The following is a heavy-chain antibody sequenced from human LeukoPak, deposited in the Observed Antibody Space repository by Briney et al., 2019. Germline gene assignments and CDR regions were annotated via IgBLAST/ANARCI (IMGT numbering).Heavy chain of an antibody. D-gene: IGHD3-10*02. CDR3: AELGITMIGGV. Sequence: PGGSLRLSCAVSGFTFRSYAMTWVRQGPGKGLEWVSGISGSGASTHYADSVKGRFTISRDNSKNTLYLQMNSLRAEDTAVYYCAELGITMIGGVWGKGTTVTISS. V-gene: IGHV3-23*01. CDR1: GFTFRSYA. CDR2: ISGSGAST. J-gene: IGHJ6*04.